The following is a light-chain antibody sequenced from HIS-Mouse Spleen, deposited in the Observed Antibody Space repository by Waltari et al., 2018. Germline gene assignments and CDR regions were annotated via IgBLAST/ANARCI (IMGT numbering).Light chain of an antibody. CDR3: SSYTSSSFNVV. V-gene: IGLV2-14*03. Sequence: QSALTQPASVSGSPGQSITISCTGTSSDVGGYNYVPWYQQHPGKAPKLMIYDVSNRPSGVSNRFSGSKSGNTASLTISGLQAEDEADYYCSSYTSSSFNVVFGGGTKLT. CDR1: SSDVGGYNY. J-gene: IGLJ2*01. CDR2: DVS.